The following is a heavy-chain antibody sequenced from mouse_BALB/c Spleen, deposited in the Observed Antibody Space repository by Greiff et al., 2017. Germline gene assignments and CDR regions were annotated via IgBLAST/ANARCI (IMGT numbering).Heavy chain of an antibody. CDR2: IYPGDGDT. Sequence: VKLMESGAELVRPGSSVKISCKASGYAFSSYWMNWVKQRPGQGLEWIGQIYPGDGDTNYNGKFKGKATLTADKSSSTAYMQLSSLTSEDSAVYFCARVEDSSGYGFAYWGQGTLVTVSA. V-gene: IGHV1-80*01. CDR1: GYAFSSYW. D-gene: IGHD3-2*01. J-gene: IGHJ3*01. CDR3: ARVEDSSGYGFAY.